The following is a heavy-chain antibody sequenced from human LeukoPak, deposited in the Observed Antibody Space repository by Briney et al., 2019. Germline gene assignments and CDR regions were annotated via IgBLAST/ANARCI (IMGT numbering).Heavy chain of an antibody. J-gene: IGHJ4*02. CDR3: ARAYYHDSSDYYFPLDY. CDR1: GYTFTSYY. D-gene: IGHD3-22*01. CDR2: INPSGGST. Sequence: ASVKVSCKASGYTFTSYYMHWVRQAPGQGLEWMGIINPSGGSTTYAQKFQGRVTMTRDTSTSTVYMELSSLRSEDMAVYYCARAYYHDSSDYYFPLDYWGQGTLVTVSS. V-gene: IGHV1-46*01.